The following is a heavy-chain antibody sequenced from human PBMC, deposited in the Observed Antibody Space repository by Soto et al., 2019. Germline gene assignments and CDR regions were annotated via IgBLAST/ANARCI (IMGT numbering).Heavy chain of an antibody. CDR1: GGTFSSYA. CDR3: SYCSSTSRYSGGFGYYYGMDV. CDR2: IIPIFGTA. D-gene: IGHD2-2*01. V-gene: IGHV1-69*13. Sequence: SVKVSCKASGGTFSSYAISWVRQAPGQGLEWMGGIIPIFGTANYAQKFQGRVTITADESTSTAYMELSSLRSEDTAVYYCSYCSSTSRYSGGFGYYYGMDVWGQGTTLTVSS. J-gene: IGHJ6*02.